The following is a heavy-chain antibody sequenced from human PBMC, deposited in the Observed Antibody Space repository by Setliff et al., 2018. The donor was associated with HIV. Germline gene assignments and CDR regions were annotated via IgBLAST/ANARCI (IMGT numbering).Heavy chain of an antibody. D-gene: IGHD2-15*01. CDR1: GGSISSGGFY. J-gene: IGHJ3*02. V-gene: IGHV4-31*03. CDR2: IYNTGST. Sequence: KASETLSLTCTVTGGSISSGGFYWTWIRQHPGKGLEWIGYIYNTGSTYHSPSLESRVTISVDTSKNQFSLKLSSVTAADTAVYYCARFPLLHKNAFDIWGQGTMVTVSS. CDR3: ARFPLLHKNAFDI.